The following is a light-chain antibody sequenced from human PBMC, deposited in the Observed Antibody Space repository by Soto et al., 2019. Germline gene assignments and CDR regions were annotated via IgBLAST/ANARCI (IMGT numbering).Light chain of an antibody. CDR2: SHN. Sequence: QSVLTQPPSASGTPGQRVTISCSGSSSNIGSNTVNWYQQLPGTAPKLLIYSHNQRPSGVPDRFSGSQSGTSASLAISGLQSEDEADYYCGAWDDSLNGSVFGTGTKLTGL. V-gene: IGLV1-44*01. CDR3: GAWDDSLNGSV. CDR1: SSNIGSNT. J-gene: IGLJ1*01.